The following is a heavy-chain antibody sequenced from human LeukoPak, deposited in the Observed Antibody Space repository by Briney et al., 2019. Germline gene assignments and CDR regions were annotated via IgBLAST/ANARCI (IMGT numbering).Heavy chain of an antibody. D-gene: IGHD1-26*01. CDR3: AREYSGSYYVAAFDV. CDR2: ITDSGSSA. Sequence: PGGSLRLSCAASGFSFSSYAMSWVRQAPGKGLEWVSTITDSGSSAYYADSVKGRFTVSRDKSKNTLYLQMNSLRAEDTAVYYCAREYSGSYYVAAFDVWGQGTLVTVSS. CDR1: GFSFSSYA. V-gene: IGHV3-23*01. J-gene: IGHJ3*01.